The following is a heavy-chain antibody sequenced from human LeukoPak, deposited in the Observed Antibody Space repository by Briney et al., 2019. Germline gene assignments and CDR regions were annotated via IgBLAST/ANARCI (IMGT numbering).Heavy chain of an antibody. J-gene: IGHJ4*02. CDR2: INPNSGGT. Sequence: ASVKVSCKASGYTFTGYYMHWVRQAPGQGLEWMGWINPNSGGTNYAQKFQGRATMTRDTSISTAYMELSRLRSDDTAVYYCARVGSYYVDVIDYWGQGTLVTVSS. D-gene: IGHD1-26*01. CDR1: GYTFTGYY. CDR3: ARVGSYYVDVIDY. V-gene: IGHV1-2*02.